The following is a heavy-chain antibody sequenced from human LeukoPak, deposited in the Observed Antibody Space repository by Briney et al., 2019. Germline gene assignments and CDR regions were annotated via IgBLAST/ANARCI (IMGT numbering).Heavy chain of an antibody. J-gene: IGHJ4*02. CDR3: ARSRGFYSSSFFDY. CDR2: IYYSGST. CDR1: GGSISSSSYY. V-gene: IGHV4-39*01. Sequence: PSETLSLTCTVSGGSISSSSYYWGWIRQPPGKGLEWIGSIYYSGSTYYNPSLKSRVTISVDTSKNQFSLKLSSVTAADTAVYCCARSRGFYSSSFFDYWGQGTLVTVSS. D-gene: IGHD6-6*01.